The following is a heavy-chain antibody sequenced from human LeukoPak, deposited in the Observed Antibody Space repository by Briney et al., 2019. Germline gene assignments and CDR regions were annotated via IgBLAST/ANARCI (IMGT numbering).Heavy chain of an antibody. CDR1: GFPFDTYA. D-gene: IGHD2-15*01. J-gene: IGHJ4*02. CDR3: AKGKGSSSSSIDW. CDR2: ISCRGGRT. V-gene: IGHV3-23*01. Sequence: GGSLRLSCAASGFPFDTYAMSWVRQAPGRGLEWVSLISCRGGRTYYADSVKGRYTVSRDNSKNTLYLQIHSLRAEDTAVYYCAKGKGSSSSSIDWWGQGTLITVSS.